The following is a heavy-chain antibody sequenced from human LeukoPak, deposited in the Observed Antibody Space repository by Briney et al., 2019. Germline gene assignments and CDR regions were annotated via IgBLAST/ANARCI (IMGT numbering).Heavy chain of an antibody. CDR1: GGSISSYY. J-gene: IGHJ4*02. CDR2: IYYSGGT. D-gene: IGHD4-17*01. CDR3: ARRDYGDLLDY. V-gene: IGHV4-59*08. Sequence: PSETLSLTCTVSGGSISSYYWSWIRQPPGKGLEWIGYIYYSGGTNYNPSLKSRVTISVDTSKNQFSLKLSSVTAADTAVYYCARRDYGDLLDYWGQGTLVTVSS.